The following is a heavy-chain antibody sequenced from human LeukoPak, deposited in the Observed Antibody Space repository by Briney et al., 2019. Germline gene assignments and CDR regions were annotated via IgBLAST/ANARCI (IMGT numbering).Heavy chain of an antibody. J-gene: IGHJ4*02. D-gene: IGHD1-26*01. CDR1: GGSFSGYY. CDR3: ARGPWEGVFFDY. Sequence: PAETLSLTCAVYGGSFSGYYWSWIRQPPGKGLEWIGEINHSGSTNYNPSLKSRVTISVDTSKSQFSLKLSSVTAADTAVYYCARGPWEGVFFDYWGQGTLVTVSS. CDR2: INHSGST. V-gene: IGHV4-34*01.